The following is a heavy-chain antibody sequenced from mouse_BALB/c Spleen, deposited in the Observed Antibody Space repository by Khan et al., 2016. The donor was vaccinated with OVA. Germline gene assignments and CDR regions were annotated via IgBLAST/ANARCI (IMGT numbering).Heavy chain of an antibody. D-gene: IGHD4-1*01. V-gene: IGHV5-6*01. CDR2: ISSGGDYT. CDR3: ASHLTGSFAY. J-gene: IGHJ3*01. CDR1: GFTFSSYS. Sequence: EVELVESGGALVKPGGSLKFSCAASGFTFSSYSMSWVRQTPDKRLEWVATISSGGDYTYYSDNVKGRFTISRANAKNPLYLQMSSLKSEDTAMYYCASHLTGSFAYWGQGTLVTVSA.